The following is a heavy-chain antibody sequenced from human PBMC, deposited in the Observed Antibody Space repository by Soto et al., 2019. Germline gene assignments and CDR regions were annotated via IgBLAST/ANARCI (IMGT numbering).Heavy chain of an antibody. CDR2: IGPESGAT. J-gene: IGHJ4*02. D-gene: IGHD1-26*01. V-gene: IGHV1-2*02. CDR3: GRGRSGQIVVFF. Sequence: ASVKVSCKASGYTFTGHYIHWVRQAPEQGPEWMGEIGPESGATRYAQRFQGRVTMTRDMSITTVYMELNNLSPDDTAVYYCGRGRSGQIVVFFWGQGTLVTVSS. CDR1: GYTFTGHY.